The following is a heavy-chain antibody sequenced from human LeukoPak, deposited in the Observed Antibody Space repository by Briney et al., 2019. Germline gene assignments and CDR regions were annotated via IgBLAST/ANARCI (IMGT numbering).Heavy chain of an antibody. CDR1: GFTFSSYE. CDR2: ISSSGSTI. CDR3: ARDVPRRSGSFQDY. Sequence: GGSLRLSCAASGFTFSSYEMNWVRQAPGKGLEWVSYISSSGSTIYYADSVKGRFTISRDNAKNSLYLQMNSLRAEDTAVYYCARDVPRRSGSFQDYWGQETLVTVSS. V-gene: IGHV3-48*03. J-gene: IGHJ4*02. D-gene: IGHD3-10*01.